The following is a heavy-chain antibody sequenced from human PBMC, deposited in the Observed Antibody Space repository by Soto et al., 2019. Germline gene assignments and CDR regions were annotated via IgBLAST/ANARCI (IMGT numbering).Heavy chain of an antibody. D-gene: IGHD4-17*01. CDR3: ARLTVTTNYFYGMDV. V-gene: IGHV5-10-1*01. CDR1: GYSFTSYW. Sequence: YLKISCKGSGYSFTSYWISWVRQMPGKGLEWMGRIDPSDSYTNYSPSFQGHVTISADKSISTAYLQWSSLKASDTAMYYCARLTVTTNYFYGMDVWGQGTTVTVSS. CDR2: IDPSDSYT. J-gene: IGHJ6*02.